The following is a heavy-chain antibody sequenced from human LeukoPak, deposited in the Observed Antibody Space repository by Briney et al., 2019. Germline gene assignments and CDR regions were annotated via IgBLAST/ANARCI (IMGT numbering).Heavy chain of an antibody. CDR2: IYTSGTT. CDR1: GGSVSSGNYY. Sequence: SETLSLTCTVSGGSVSSGNYYWSWIRQPAGKGLEWIGRIYTSGTTNYNPSVDSRVTILLDTSKTQFSLKLSSVTAADTAVYYCARAVGSSESNYFDPWGQGTLATVSS. J-gene: IGHJ5*02. V-gene: IGHV4-61*02. D-gene: IGHD1-7*01. CDR3: ARAVGSSESNYFDP.